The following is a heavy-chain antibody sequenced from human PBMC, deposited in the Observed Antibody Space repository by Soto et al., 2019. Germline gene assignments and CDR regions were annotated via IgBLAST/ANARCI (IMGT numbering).Heavy chain of an antibody. CDR3: ARHKSGYMDV. D-gene: IGHD3-10*01. J-gene: IGHJ6*03. V-gene: IGHV4-39*01. CDR1: GGSISSSSYY. Sequence: SETLSLTCTVSGGSISSSSYYWGWIRQPPGKGLEWIGSIYYSGSTYYNQSLKSRVTISVDTSKNQFSLKLSSVTAADTAVYYCARHKSGYMDVWGKGTTVTVSS. CDR2: IYYSGST.